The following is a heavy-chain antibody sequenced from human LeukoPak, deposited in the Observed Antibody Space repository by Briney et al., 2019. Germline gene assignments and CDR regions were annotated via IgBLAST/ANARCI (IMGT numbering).Heavy chain of an antibody. CDR3: ARGYYYYMDV. Sequence: ASVKVSCKASGYTFTSYYIHWVRQAPRQGLEWMGMINPSGGSTNYAQKFQGRVTITADESTGTAYMELSSLRSEDTAVYYCARGYYYYMDVWGKGTTVTISS. J-gene: IGHJ6*03. V-gene: IGHV1-46*01. CDR1: GYTFTSYY. CDR2: INPSGGST.